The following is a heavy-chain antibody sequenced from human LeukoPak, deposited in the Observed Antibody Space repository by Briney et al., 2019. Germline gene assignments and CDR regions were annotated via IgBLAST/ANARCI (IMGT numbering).Heavy chain of an antibody. D-gene: IGHD4-17*01. V-gene: IGHV1-2*06. CDR3: ARGTTVTTGELDY. J-gene: IGHJ4*02. CDR1: GYTFTGYY. CDR2: INPNSGGT. Sequence: ASVKVSRKASGYTFTGYYMHWVRQAPGQGLEWMGRINPNSGGTNYAQKFQGRVTMTRDTSISTAYMELSRLRSDDTAVYYCARGTTVTTGELDYWGQGTLVTVSS.